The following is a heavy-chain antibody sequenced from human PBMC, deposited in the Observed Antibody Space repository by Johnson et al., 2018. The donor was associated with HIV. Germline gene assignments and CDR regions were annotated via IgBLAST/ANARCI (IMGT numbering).Heavy chain of an antibody. CDR2: ISGSGGRT. CDR3: ARKQWLEIPSDALDV. D-gene: IGHD6-19*01. CDR1: GLKDNEHW. Sequence: VQLVESGGGVVQTGTSLRLSCGGSGLKDNEHWMKWVRSDRGKGSVWVSAISGSGGRTYYADSVKGRFTISRDNSKNTLYLQMNSLRAEDTAVYYCARKQWLEIPSDALDVWGQGTMVTVSS. J-gene: IGHJ3*01. V-gene: IGHV3-23*04.